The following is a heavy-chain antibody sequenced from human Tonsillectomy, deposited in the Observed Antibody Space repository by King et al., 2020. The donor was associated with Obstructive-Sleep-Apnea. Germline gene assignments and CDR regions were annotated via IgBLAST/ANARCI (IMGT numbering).Heavy chain of an antibody. V-gene: IGHV4-59*08. D-gene: IGHD5-12*01. CDR3: ARHRGVEDYGGYGDYFDY. CDR1: GDSISNYC. CDR2: MYYSGNT. Sequence: QLQESGPGLVKPSETLSLTCTVSGDSISNYCCSWIRQPPGKGLEWIGDMYYSGNTNYSPALKSRVTISVYTSKNQFSLRLSSVTAADTAVYYCARHRGVEDYGGYGDYFDYWGQGTLVTVSS. J-gene: IGHJ4*02.